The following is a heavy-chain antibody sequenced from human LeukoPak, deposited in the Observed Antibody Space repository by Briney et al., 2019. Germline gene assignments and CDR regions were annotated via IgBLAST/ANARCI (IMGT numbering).Heavy chain of an antibody. CDR2: IWYDGSNK. D-gene: IGHD3-10*01. CDR1: GFTFSSYG. J-gene: IGHJ4*02. CDR3: AKDSTPTDYYSSAADY. Sequence: PGGSLRLSCAASGFTFSSYGMHWVRQAPGKGLEWVAVIWYDGSNKYYADSVEGRFTISRDNSKNTLYLQMNSLRAEDTAVYYCAKDSTPTDYYSSAADYWGQGTLVTVSS. V-gene: IGHV3-33*03.